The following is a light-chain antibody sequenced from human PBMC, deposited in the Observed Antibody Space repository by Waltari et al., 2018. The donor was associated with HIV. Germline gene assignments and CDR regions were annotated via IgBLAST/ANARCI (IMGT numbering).Light chain of an antibody. CDR1: SSNIGNNY. CDR3: AAWEDSVSVVV. Sequence: QSVLTQTPSASGTPGQRVTISCSGSSSNIGNNYVYWYQQLPETAPKLLMYRNNQRPSGVPDLFSGSKSGTSASLASSGLRSEDEADYYCAAWEDSVSVVVFGGGTKLTVL. CDR2: RNN. V-gene: IGLV1-47*01. J-gene: IGLJ2*01.